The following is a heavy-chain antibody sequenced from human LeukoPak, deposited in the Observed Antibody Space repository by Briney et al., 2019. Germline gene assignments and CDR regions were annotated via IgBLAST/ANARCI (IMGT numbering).Heavy chain of an antibody. D-gene: IGHD2/OR15-2a*01. V-gene: IGHV1-2*02. Sequence: ASVKVSCKAFGYTFTAYYIHWVRQAPGQGLEWMGWIDPSGGGTNYAQKFQGRVTMTRDTSIGTAHMELSRLTSDDTGVCYCARYFTPLNWLDSWGQGTLVTASS. CDR2: IDPSGGGT. CDR3: ARYFTPLNWLDS. J-gene: IGHJ5*01. CDR1: GYTFTAYY.